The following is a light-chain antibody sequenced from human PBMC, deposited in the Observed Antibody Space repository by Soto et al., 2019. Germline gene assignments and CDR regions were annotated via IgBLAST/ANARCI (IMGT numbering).Light chain of an antibody. CDR3: QSYDSSLSGYV. J-gene: IGLJ3*02. CDR1: SSNIGAGYD. Sequence: QSVLTQPPSVSGAPGQRVTISCTGSSSNIGAGYDVHWYHQLPGTAPKLLIYGNNNRPSGVPDRFSGSKSGTSASLAITGLQAEDEADYYCQSYDSSLSGYVFGGGTKLTVL. CDR2: GNN. V-gene: IGLV1-40*01.